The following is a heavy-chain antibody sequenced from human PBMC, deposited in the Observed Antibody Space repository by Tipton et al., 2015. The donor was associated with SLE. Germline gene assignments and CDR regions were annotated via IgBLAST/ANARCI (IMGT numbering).Heavy chain of an antibody. D-gene: IGHD3-22*01. CDR2: IFYSGST. CDR1: GDSISSSAYY. CDR3: ARASTPNSYDCCGFYLSFFFDC. J-gene: IGHJ4*02. Sequence: TLSLTCTVSGDSISSSAYYWGWVRQPPGKGLEWIGTIFYSGSTYYNPSLESRVTISVDTSKNQFSLKLSSVTAADTAVYYCARASTPNSYDCCGFYLSFFFDCWGQGTQVTVSS. V-gene: IGHV4-39*07.